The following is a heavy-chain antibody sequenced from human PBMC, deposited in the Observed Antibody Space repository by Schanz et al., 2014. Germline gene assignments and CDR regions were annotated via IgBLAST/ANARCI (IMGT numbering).Heavy chain of an antibody. J-gene: IGHJ4*02. CDR1: GYTFTDYG. CDR2: IIPILGIA. Sequence: QVRLVQSGAEAREPGASVKVSCKASGYTFTDYGVIWVRQAPGQGLEWMGRIIPILGIANYAQKFQGRVTNTADKSTSTAYMDLSSLRPEDTAVYYCARSNYYDNSDYYNSFDYWGQGTLVTVSS. V-gene: IGHV1-69*02. D-gene: IGHD3-22*01. CDR3: ARSNYYDNSDYYNSFDY.